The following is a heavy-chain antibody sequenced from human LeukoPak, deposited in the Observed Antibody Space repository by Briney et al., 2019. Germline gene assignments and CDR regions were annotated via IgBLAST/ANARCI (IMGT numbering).Heavy chain of an antibody. CDR1: GFTFSGSP. Sequence: PPGGSLRLSCAASGFTFSGSPMHWVRQASGKGLEWVGRIRSKADNYAATYAASVKGRFTISRDDSKNTAYLQMNSLKTEDTAVYYCTRREVGATTGHYWGQRTLVTVSS. D-gene: IGHD1-26*01. CDR3: TRREVGATTGHY. V-gene: IGHV3-73*01. J-gene: IGHJ4*02. CDR2: IRSKADNYAA.